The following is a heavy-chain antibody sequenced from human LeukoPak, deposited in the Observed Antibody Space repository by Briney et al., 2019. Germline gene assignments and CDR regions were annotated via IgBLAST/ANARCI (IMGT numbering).Heavy chain of an antibody. Sequence: PGGSLRLSCTASGFNLSSYEMNWARQAPGKGLEWVSYIGSSGTTIYYADSVKGRFTISRDSAKNSLYLQMNSLRVEDTAVYFCARDVTATGALDIWGQGTLLTVSS. J-gene: IGHJ3*02. CDR1: GFNLSSYE. V-gene: IGHV3-48*03. CDR3: ARDVTATGALDI. CDR2: IGSSGTTI. D-gene: IGHD5-18*01.